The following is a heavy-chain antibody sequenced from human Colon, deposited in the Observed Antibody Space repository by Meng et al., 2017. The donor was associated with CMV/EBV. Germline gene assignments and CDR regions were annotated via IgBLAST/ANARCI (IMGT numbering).Heavy chain of an antibody. V-gene: IGHV3-66*02. Sequence: LSFAVSGSPASGNLLRWVRQAPGKGLQWVSTVYTGGNTYYTNSVKGRFTISRDNSKNTLNLQMNSLRPDDTAVYFCARRGDYGDYRYWGQGTLVTVSS. CDR1: GSPASGNL. J-gene: IGHJ4*02. CDR3: ARRGDYGDYRY. CDR2: VYTGGNT. D-gene: IGHD4-17*01.